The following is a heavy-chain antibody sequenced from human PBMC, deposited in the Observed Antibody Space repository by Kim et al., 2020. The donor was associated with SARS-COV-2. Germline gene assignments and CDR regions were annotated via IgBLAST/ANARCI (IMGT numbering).Heavy chain of an antibody. Sequence: GGSLRLSCAASGFTFSSYAMSWVRQAPGKGLEWVSAISGSGGSTYYADSVKGRFTISRDNSKNTLYLQMNSLRAEDTAVYYCAKTPVIIFGVVIMVQGADIWGQGTMVTVSS. CDR3: AKTPVIIFGVVIMVQGADI. V-gene: IGHV3-23*01. CDR1: GFTFSSYA. CDR2: ISGSGGST. J-gene: IGHJ3*02. D-gene: IGHD3-3*02.